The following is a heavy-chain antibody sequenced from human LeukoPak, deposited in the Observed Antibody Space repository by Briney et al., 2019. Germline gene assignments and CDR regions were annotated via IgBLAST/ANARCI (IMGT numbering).Heavy chain of an antibody. D-gene: IGHD4-17*01. J-gene: IGHJ4*02. CDR2: FDPEDGET. Sequence: ASVKVSCKVSGYTLTELSMHWVRQAPGKGLERMGGFDPEDGETIYAQKFQGRVTMTEDTSTDTAYMELSSLRSEDTAVYCCATDLNGMTTVTTPPVVWGQGTLVTVSS. CDR3: ATDLNGMTTVTTPPVV. CDR1: GYTLTELS. V-gene: IGHV1-24*01.